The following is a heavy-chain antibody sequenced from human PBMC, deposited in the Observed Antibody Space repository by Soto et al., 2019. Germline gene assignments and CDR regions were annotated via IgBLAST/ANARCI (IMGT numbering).Heavy chain of an antibody. Sequence: EVQLVESGGGLVQPGGSLRLSCAASGFTFSGYWMHRVRQAPGKGLVWVSRINSDGHSTSYADSVKGRFTISRDNAKNTLYLQMNSLRAEDTAVYYCARDYGDYPPSDYWGQGTLVTVSS. D-gene: IGHD4-17*01. CDR3: ARDYGDYPPSDY. CDR2: INSDGHST. V-gene: IGHV3-74*01. J-gene: IGHJ4*02. CDR1: GFTFSGYW.